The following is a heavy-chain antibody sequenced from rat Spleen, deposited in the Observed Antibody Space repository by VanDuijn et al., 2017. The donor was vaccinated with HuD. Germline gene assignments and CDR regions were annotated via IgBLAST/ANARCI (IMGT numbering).Heavy chain of an antibody. CDR1: GFTFSRYW. V-gene: IGHV5-58*01. CDR3: AVAGYGY. Sequence: EVQLVETGGGLVQPGKSLKLSCVASGFTFSRYWMYWVRQALGKGLEWVSSVSSDGVNTYYPDSIKGRFTISRDNAENIVYLQMNSLKCEDTATYYCAVAGYGYWGQGVMVTVSS. CDR2: VSSDGVNT. D-gene: IGHD1-7*01. J-gene: IGHJ2*01.